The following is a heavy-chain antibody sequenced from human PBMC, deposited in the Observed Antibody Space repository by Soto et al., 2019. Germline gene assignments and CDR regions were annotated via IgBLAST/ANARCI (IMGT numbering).Heavy chain of an antibody. CDR1: GGSISSGGYY. J-gene: IGHJ4*02. CDR2: IYYSGST. D-gene: IGHD2-2*01. CDR3: ARQYCSSTSCYVAFDY. Sequence: QVQLQESGPGLVKPSQTLSLTCTVSGGSISSGGYYWSWIRQHPGKGLEWIGYIYYSGSTYYNPSVKSRVTISVDTSKNQFSLKLSSVTAADTAVYYCARQYCSSTSCYVAFDYWGQGTLVTVSS. V-gene: IGHV4-31*03.